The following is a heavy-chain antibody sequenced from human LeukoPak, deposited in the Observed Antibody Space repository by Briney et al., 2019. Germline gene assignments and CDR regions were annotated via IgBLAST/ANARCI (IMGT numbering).Heavy chain of an antibody. CDR1: GFTLSSFW. D-gene: IGHD3-9*01. Sequence: GGSLRLSCAASGFTLSSFWMSWVRQAPGKGLEWVANIKQDGNEKYYADSVKGRFTISRDNAKNSLYLQMNSLRDDDTAVYYCATDQRYAFDYWGQGILVTVSS. CDR3: ATDQRYAFDY. V-gene: IGHV3-7*04. J-gene: IGHJ4*02. CDR2: IKQDGNEK.